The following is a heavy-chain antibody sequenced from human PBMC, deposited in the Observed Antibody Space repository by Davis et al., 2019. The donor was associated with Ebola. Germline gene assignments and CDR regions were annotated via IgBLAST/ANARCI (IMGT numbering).Heavy chain of an antibody. D-gene: IGHD6-19*01. CDR3: ARRVSSGWFLIDY. V-gene: IGHV3-23*01. CDR2: ISGSGGST. CDR1: GFTFSSYA. J-gene: IGHJ4*02. Sequence: GESLKISCAASGFTFSSYAMSWVRQAPGKGLEWVSAISGSGGSTYYADSVKGRFTISRDNSKNTLYLQMNSLRAEDTAVYYCARRVSSGWFLIDYWGQGTLVTVSS.